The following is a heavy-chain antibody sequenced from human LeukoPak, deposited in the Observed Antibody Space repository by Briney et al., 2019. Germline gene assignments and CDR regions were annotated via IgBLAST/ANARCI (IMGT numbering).Heavy chain of an antibody. CDR1: GFSFNNYG. D-gene: IGHD1-26*01. J-gene: IGHJ6*02. Sequence: PGGALRLSCAASGFSFNNYGMHWVRQAPGKGLEGVAGIAFDGSKKHLVDSVRGRFTVPSDNSRNTVYLQINPLRAEDTAVYYCAKDPGPGWVSYYPMAVWGQGATVIVSS. V-gene: IGHV3-30*18. CDR3: AKDPGPGWVSYYPMAV. CDR2: IAFDGSKK.